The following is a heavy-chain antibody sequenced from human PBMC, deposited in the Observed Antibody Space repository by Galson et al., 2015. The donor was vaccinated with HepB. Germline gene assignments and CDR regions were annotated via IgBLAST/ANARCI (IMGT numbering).Heavy chain of an antibody. CDR3: ARDNRDFWSGYYPDY. D-gene: IGHD3-3*01. V-gene: IGHV3-72*01. CDR1: GFSFNDHY. Sequence: SLRLSCAVSGFSFNDHYVDWVRQAPGKGLEWVGRSRNRARGYSTAYAVSVRGRFTVSRDDSKNSVFLQMNSLRAEDTAVYYCARDNRDFWSGYYPDYWGQGTLVTVSS. CDR2: SRNRARGYST. J-gene: IGHJ4*02.